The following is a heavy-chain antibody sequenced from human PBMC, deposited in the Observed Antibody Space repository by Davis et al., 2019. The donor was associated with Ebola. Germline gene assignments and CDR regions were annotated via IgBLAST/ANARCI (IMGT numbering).Heavy chain of an antibody. CDR3: ARGGLYDSSGYSHAAFDV. CDR1: VITFSSYA. V-gene: IGHV3-23*01. CDR2: ISGSGGTT. D-gene: IGHD3-22*01. Sequence: GGSLRLSCADSVITFSSYAMTWVRQAPGKGLEWVSAISGSGGTTYYAGSVKGRFTVSRDNSKKTMYLQMNSLRAEDTAVYYCARGGLYDSSGYSHAAFDVWGRGTMVTVSS. J-gene: IGHJ3*01.